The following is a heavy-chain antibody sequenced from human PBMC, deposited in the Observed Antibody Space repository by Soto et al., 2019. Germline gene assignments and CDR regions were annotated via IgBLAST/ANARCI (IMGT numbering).Heavy chain of an antibody. Sequence: QVQLVQSGAEVRKPGSSVKVSCKAPGGTFSTYIISWVRQAPGQGLEWVGRIIPIPDITNYAQKFQGRVTVTADRSTSTAYMELTSLKPEDTAVYYCARDRITTRGDAFDLWGQGTMVTVSS. CDR3: ARDRITTRGDAFDL. CDR2: IIPIPDIT. V-gene: IGHV1-69*08. CDR1: GGTFSTYI. D-gene: IGHD3-3*01. J-gene: IGHJ3*01.